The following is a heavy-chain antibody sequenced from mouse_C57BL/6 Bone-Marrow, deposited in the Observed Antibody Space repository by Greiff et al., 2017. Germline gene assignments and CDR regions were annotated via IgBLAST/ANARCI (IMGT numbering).Heavy chain of an antibody. V-gene: IGHV1-69*01. CDR2: IDPSDSYT. J-gene: IGHJ3*01. Sequence: VQLQQPGAELVMPGASVKLSCKASGYTFTSYWMHWVKQRPGQGLEWIGEIDPSDSYTNYNQKFKGKATLTVDKSSSTAYMQLSSRTSEDSAVYYCARWGNWDGAYWGQVALVTVSA. CDR3: ARWGNWDGAY. D-gene: IGHD4-1*01. CDR1: GYTFTSYW.